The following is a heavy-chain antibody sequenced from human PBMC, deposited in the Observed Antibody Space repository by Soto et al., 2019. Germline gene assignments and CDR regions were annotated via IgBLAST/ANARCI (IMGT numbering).Heavy chain of an antibody. CDR1: GFTFSSYA. CDR3: STVTTYAPHYYYYYGMDV. CDR2: ISGSGGST. V-gene: IGHV3-23*01. J-gene: IGHJ6*02. Sequence: GGSLRLSCAASGFTFSSYAMSWVRQAPGKGLEWVSAISGSGGSTYYADSVKGRFTISRDNSKNTLYLQMNSLRAEDTAVYYCSTVTTYAPHYYYYYGMDVWGQGTTVTVSS. D-gene: IGHD4-4*01.